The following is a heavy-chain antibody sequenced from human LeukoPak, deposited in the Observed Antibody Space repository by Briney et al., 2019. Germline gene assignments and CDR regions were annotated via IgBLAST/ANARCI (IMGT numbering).Heavy chain of an antibody. CDR3: ARRVGALYYFDY. J-gene: IGHJ4*02. V-gene: IGHV3-30*02. CDR2: IRYDGSDK. CDR1: RFTFKNYG. D-gene: IGHD1-26*01. Sequence: PGGSLRLSCAVSRFTFKNYGMHWVRQAPGKGLEWVAFIRYDGSDKYYAASVKGRFTVSRDNSKNTLYLQMNSLRAEDTAVYYCARRVGALYYFDYWGQGTLVTVSS.